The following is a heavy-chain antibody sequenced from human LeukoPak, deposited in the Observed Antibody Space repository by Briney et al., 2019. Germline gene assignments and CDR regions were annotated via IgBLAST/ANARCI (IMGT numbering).Heavy chain of an antibody. J-gene: IGHJ4*02. CDR3: ARDRDNSDRTFDY. D-gene: IGHD1-1*01. Sequence: SETLSLTCTVSGGSISSSSYYWGWIRQPPGKGLEWIGEIYHSGSTNYNPSLKSRVTISVDKSKNQFSLKLSSVTAADTAVYYCARDRDNSDRTFDYWGQGTLVTVSS. CDR1: GGSISSSSYY. V-gene: IGHV4-39*07. CDR2: IYHSGST.